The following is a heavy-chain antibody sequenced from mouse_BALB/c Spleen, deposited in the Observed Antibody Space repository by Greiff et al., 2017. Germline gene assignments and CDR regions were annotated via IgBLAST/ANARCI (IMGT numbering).Heavy chain of an antibody. D-gene: IGHD2-10*02. V-gene: IGHV5-12-1*01. CDR3: ARHSPWYGNYVDY. Sequence: DVQLVESGGGLVKPGGSLKLSCAASGFAFSSYDMSWVRQTPEKRLEWVAYISSGGGSTYYPDTVKGRFTISRDNAKNTLYLQMSSLKSEDTAMYYCARHSPWYGNYVDYWGQGTTLTVSS. J-gene: IGHJ2*01. CDR2: ISSGGGST. CDR1: GFAFSSYD.